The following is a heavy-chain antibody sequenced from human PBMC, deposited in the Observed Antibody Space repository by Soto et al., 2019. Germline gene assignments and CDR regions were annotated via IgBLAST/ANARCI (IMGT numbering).Heavy chain of an antibody. CDR1: GGSISSYY. D-gene: IGHD5-18*01. CDR3: ARISDTAMGRYYYYYYGMDV. V-gene: IGHV4-59*01. Sequence: PSETLSLTCTVSGGSISSYYWSWIRQPPGKGLEWIGYIYYSGSTNYNPSLKSRVTISVDTSKNQFSLKLSSVTAADTAVYYCARISDTAMGRYYYYYYGMDVWGQGTTVTVSS. CDR2: IYYSGST. J-gene: IGHJ6*02.